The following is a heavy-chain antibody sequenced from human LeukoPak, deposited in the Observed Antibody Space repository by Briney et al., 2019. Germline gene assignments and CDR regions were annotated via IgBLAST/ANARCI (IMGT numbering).Heavy chain of an antibody. CDR3: ARGANRVSYYFDY. CDR2: INHSGST. D-gene: IGHD1-14*01. Sequence: PSETLSLTCAVYGGSFSGYYWSWIRQPPGKGLEWIGEINHSGSTNYNPSLKSRVTISVDTSKNQFSLKLSSVTAADTAVYYCARGANRVSYYFDYWGQGTLVTVSS. V-gene: IGHV4-34*01. CDR1: GGSFSGYY. J-gene: IGHJ4*02.